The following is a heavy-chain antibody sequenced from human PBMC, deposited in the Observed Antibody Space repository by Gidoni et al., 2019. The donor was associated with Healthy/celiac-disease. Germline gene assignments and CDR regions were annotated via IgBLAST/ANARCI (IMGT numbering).Heavy chain of an antibody. J-gene: IGHJ4*02. Sequence: EVQLVESGGGLVQPGGSLRLPCAASGFTFSSYSMNWVRQAPGKGLEWVSYISSSSSTIYYADSVKGRFTISRDNAKNSLYLQMNSLRAEDTAVYYCARDFEKYFDYWGQGTLVTVSS. CDR1: GFTFSSYS. CDR2: ISSSSSTI. D-gene: IGHD3-9*01. V-gene: IGHV3-48*01. CDR3: ARDFEKYFDY.